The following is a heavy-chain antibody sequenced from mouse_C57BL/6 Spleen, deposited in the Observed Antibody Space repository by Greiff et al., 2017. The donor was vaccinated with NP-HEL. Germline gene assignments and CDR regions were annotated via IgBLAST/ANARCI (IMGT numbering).Heavy chain of an antibody. CDR3: ARTEQYDSYDLDY. D-gene: IGHD2-14*01. CDR1: GYTFTSYW. Sequence: QVQLQQPGAELVRPGSSVKLSCKASGYTFTSYWMHWVKQRPIQGLEWIGNVDPSDSETHYNQKFKDKATLTLDKSSSTDYMQLSRLTSEDSAVYYCARTEQYDSYDLDYWGQGTTLTVAS. J-gene: IGHJ2*01. CDR2: VDPSDSET. V-gene: IGHV1-52*01.